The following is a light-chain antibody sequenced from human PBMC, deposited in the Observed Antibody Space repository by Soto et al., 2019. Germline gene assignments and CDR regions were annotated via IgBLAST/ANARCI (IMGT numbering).Light chain of an antibody. CDR1: QSISSW. Sequence: DIQMTQSPSTLSASVGDSVTITCRASQSISSWFAWYQQKPGKAPKLLIYDASSLESGVPSRFSGSGSGTEFTLTISSLQPDDFATYYCQQYNSYSRTFGQGTKVDIK. CDR2: DAS. V-gene: IGKV1-5*01. J-gene: IGKJ1*01. CDR3: QQYNSYSRT.